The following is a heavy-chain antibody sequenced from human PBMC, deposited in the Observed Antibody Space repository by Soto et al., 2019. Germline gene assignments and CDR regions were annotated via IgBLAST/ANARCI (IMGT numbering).Heavy chain of an antibody. Sequence: SETLSLTCTVSGGSVSSGSYYWSWIRQPPGKGLEWIGYIYYSGSTNYNPSLKSRVTISVDTSKNQFSLKLSSVTAADTAVYYCARDIVVVPAAIGWFDPWGQGTLVTVSS. CDR2: IYYSGST. D-gene: IGHD2-2*01. V-gene: IGHV4-61*01. J-gene: IGHJ5*02. CDR1: GGSVSSGSYY. CDR3: ARDIVVVPAAIGWFDP.